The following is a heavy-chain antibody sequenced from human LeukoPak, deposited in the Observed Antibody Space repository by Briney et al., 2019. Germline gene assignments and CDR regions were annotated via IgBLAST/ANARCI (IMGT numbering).Heavy chain of an antibody. CDR2: ISSSSSYI. D-gene: IGHD4-17*01. J-gene: IGHJ4*02. V-gene: IGHV3-21*01. CDR3: ARGSEDYGDYEGVYY. CDR1: GFTFDDYG. Sequence: GGSLRLSCAASGFTFDDYGMSWVRQAPGKGLEWVSSISSSSSYIYYADSVKGRFTISRDNAKNSLYLQMNSLRAEDTAVYYCARGSEDYGDYEGVYYWGQGTLVTVSS.